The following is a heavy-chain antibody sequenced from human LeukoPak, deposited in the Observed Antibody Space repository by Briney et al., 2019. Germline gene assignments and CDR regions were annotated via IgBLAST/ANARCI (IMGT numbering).Heavy chain of an antibody. CDR2: IYTSGST. Sequence: ASETLSLTCTVSGGSISSGSYYWSWIRQPAGKGLEWIGRIYTSGSTNYNPSLKSRVTISVDTSKNQFSLKLSSVTAADTAVYYCARGTVLRFLEWLSWGDYYYYYMDVCGKGTTVTVSS. CDR3: ARGTVLRFLEWLSWGDYYYYYMDV. V-gene: IGHV4-61*02. CDR1: GGSISSGSYY. J-gene: IGHJ6*03. D-gene: IGHD3-3*01.